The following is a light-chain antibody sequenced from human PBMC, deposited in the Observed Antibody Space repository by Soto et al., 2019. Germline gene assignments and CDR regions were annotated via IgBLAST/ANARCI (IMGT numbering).Light chain of an antibody. CDR3: QQYNSWPQT. J-gene: IGKJ1*01. CDR1: ETVSTN. V-gene: IGKV3-15*01. Sequence: ETVLTQSPPTLSVSQAERVTHSCRASETVSTNLAWYQQRPGQAPRLLIYDVSTGATGIPARFSGRRSGTEFTLTISSLQSEDFGVYYCQQYNSWPQTFGQGTKVDIK. CDR2: DVS.